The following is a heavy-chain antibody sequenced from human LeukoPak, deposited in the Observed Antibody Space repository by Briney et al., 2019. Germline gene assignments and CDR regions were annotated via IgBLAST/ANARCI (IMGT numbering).Heavy chain of an antibody. CDR3: TRDSITIFGVVIIDTDAFDI. V-gene: IGHV3-49*04. J-gene: IGHJ3*02. Sequence: GGSLRLSCTASGFTFGDYAMSLVRQAPGKGLEWVGFIRSKAYGGTTEYAASVKGRFTISRDDSKSIAYLQMNSLKTEDTAVYYCTRDSITIFGVVIIDTDAFDIWGQGTMVTVSS. CDR1: GFTFGDYA. D-gene: IGHD3-3*01. CDR2: IRSKAYGGTT.